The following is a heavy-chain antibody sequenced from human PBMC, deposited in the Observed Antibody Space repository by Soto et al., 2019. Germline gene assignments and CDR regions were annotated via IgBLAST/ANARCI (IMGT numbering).Heavy chain of an antibody. V-gene: IGHV3-21*01. J-gene: IGHJ6*02. Sequence: GGSLRLSCAASGFTFSSYSMNWVRQAPGKGLEWVSSISSSSSYIYYADSVKGRFTISRDNAKNSLYLQMNSLRAEDTAVYYCARTQYSSGYDLSYYYGMDVWGQGTTVTVSS. CDR1: GFTFSSYS. CDR3: ARTQYSSGYDLSYYYGMDV. D-gene: IGHD6-19*01. CDR2: ISSSSSYI.